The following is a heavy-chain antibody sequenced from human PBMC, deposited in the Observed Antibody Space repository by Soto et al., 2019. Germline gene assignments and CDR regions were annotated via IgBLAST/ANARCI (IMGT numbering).Heavy chain of an antibody. CDR2: ITGSGRDT. CDR3: AKNGPDNSPSAIDS. CDR1: GFTFRNNV. V-gene: IGHV3-23*01. Sequence: GGSLRLSCAASGFTFRNNVLSWVRQAPGKALEWVSGITGSGRDTYYADSVKGRFTISRDNSKNMVFLQMNSLRAEDMALYYCAKNGPDNSPSAIDSWGPGTPVNVSS. J-gene: IGHJ4*02. D-gene: IGHD2-8*01.